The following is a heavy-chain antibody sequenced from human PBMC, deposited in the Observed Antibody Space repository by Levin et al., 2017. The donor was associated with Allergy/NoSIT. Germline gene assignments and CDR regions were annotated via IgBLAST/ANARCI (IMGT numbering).Heavy chain of an antibody. Sequence: GGSLRLSCAASGFTFSSYAMSWVRQAPGKGLEWVSAISGSGGSTYYADSVKGRFTISRDNSKNTLYLQMDRLRTEDTALYYCAKYSGFIKAFDIWGQGTMVTVSS. J-gene: IGHJ3*02. CDR1: GFTFSSYA. CDR2: ISGSGGST. CDR3: AKYSGFIKAFDI. D-gene: IGHD5-12*01. V-gene: IGHV3-23*01.